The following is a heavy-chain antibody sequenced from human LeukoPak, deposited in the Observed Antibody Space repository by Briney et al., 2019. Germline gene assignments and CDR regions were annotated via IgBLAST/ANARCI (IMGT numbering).Heavy chain of an antibody. CDR2: IIPILGIA. Sequence: SVKVSCKASGGTFSSYAISWVRQAPGQGLEWMGRIIPILGIANYAQKFQGRVTITADKSTSTAYMERSSLRAEDTAVYCCARDSSGYSSGWYRIDYWGQGTLVTVSS. V-gene: IGHV1-69*04. CDR3: ARDSSGYSSGWYRIDY. D-gene: IGHD6-19*01. J-gene: IGHJ4*02. CDR1: GGTFSSYA.